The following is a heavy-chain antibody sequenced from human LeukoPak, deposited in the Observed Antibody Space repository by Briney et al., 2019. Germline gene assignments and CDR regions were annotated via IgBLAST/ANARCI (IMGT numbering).Heavy chain of an antibody. CDR2: IYHSGST. V-gene: IGHV4-30-2*01. CDR3: ARVQCGGDCYSFDY. Sequence: NPSETLSLTCTVSGGSISSGGYYWSWIRQPPGKGLEWIGYIYHSGSTYYNPSLKSRVTISVDRSKNQFSLKLSSVTAADTAVYYCARVQCGGDCYSFDYWGQGTLVTVSS. D-gene: IGHD2-21*01. J-gene: IGHJ4*02. CDR1: GGSISSGGYY.